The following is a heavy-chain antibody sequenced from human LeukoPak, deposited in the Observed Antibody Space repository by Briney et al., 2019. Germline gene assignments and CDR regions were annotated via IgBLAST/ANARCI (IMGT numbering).Heavy chain of an antibody. CDR1: GFTFSSYA. CDR3: AKGDQVVPAAIYLVC. V-gene: IGHV3-23*01. CDR2: ISGSGGST. J-gene: IGHJ4*02. Sequence: GGALRLSCAASGFTFSSYAMSWVGQAPGKGLEGVSAISGSGGSTYYADSVKGRLTTSTENHTNTLYLQMNSLRAADTAVYYCAKGDQVVPAAIYLVCWGQGTLVTVSS. D-gene: IGHD2-2*01.